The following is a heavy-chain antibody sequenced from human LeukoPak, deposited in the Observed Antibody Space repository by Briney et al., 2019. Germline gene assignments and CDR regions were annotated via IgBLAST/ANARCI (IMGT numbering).Heavy chain of an antibody. CDR1: GGTFSSYA. J-gene: IGHJ4*02. CDR3: ARTDSSGYEFDY. Sequence: SVKVSCKASGGTFSSYAISWVRQAPGQGLEWMGGIIPIFGTANYAQKFQGRVTVTTDESTSTAHMELSSLRSEDTAVYYCARTDSSGYEFDYWGQGTLATVSS. CDR2: IIPIFGTA. D-gene: IGHD3-22*01. V-gene: IGHV1-69*05.